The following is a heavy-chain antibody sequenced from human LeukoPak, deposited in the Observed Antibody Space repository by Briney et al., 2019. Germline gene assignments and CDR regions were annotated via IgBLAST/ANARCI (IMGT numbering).Heavy chain of an antibody. CDR1: GFTFSSYE. CDR2: ISSSGSTI. V-gene: IGHV3-48*03. J-gene: IGHJ3*02. Sequence: GGSLRLSCAASGFTFSSYEMNWVRQAPGKGLEWVSYISSSGSTIYYADSVKGRFTISRDNAKNTLYLQMNSLRAEDTAVYYCARGGGYSSGYAFDIWGQGTMVTVSS. D-gene: IGHD6-19*01. CDR3: ARGGGYSSGYAFDI.